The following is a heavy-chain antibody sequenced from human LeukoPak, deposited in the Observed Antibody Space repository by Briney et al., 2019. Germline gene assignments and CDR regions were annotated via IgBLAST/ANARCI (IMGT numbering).Heavy chain of an antibody. Sequence: PSETLSLTCTVSGGSISSYYWSWIRQPPGKGLEWIGYIYYSGSTNYNPSLKSRVTISVDTSKNQFSLKLSSVTAADTAVYYCARGSHCSGGSCPLYYYYYYYMDVWGKGTTVTVSS. V-gene: IGHV4-59*01. CDR2: IYYSGST. CDR1: GGSISSYY. CDR3: ARGSHCSGGSCPLYYYYYYYMDV. D-gene: IGHD2-15*01. J-gene: IGHJ6*03.